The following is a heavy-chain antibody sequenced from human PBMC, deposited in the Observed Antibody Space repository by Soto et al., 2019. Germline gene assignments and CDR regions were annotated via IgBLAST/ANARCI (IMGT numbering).Heavy chain of an antibody. CDR1: GFSLSSYA. CDR2: ISGSGGST. V-gene: IGHV3-23*01. D-gene: IGHD3-22*01. J-gene: IGHJ6*02. CDR3: AKGHYYDYYYYGMDV. Sequence: GFLSVCCAASGFSLSSYAMSWVRQAPGKGLEWVSAISGSGGSTYYADSVKGRFTISRDNSKNTLYLQMNSLRAEDTAVYYCAKGHYYDYYYYGMDVWGQGTTVT.